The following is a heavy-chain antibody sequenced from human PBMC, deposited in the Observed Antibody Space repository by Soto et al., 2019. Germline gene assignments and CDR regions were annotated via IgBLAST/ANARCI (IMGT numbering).Heavy chain of an antibody. CDR3: ARERHEYYDFLAYYYGMDV. CDR2: ISSSSSTI. D-gene: IGHD3-3*01. J-gene: IGHJ6*02. V-gene: IGHV3-48*02. Sequence: EVQLVESGGGLVQPGGSLRLSCAASGFNFSSYSMNWVRQAPGKGLEWVSYISSSSSTIYYADSVKGRFTISRDNAKNSLYLQMNSLRDEDSALYYCARERHEYYDFLAYYYGMDVWGQGTTVTVSS. CDR1: GFNFSSYS.